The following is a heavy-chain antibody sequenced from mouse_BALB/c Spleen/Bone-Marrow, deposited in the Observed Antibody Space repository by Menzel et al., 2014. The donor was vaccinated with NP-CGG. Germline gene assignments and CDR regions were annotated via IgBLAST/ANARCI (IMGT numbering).Heavy chain of an antibody. V-gene: IGHV1-5*01. CDR3: TTLARNYFDY. Sequence: DVKLQESGTVLARPGASVKMSCKASGYTFTSYWVHWVKQRPGQGLEWIGTIYPGNSDTTYNQKFKGKAKLTAVTSTSTAYMELSSLTNEDSAVYYCTTLARNYFDYWGQGTTLTVSS. J-gene: IGHJ2*01. CDR2: IYPGNSDT. CDR1: GYTFTSYW.